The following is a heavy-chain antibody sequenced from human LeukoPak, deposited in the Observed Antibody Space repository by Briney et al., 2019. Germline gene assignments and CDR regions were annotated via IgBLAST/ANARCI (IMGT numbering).Heavy chain of an antibody. CDR1: GDSISTSKSY. D-gene: IGHD4-23*01. J-gene: IGHJ4*02. CDR2: IYHSGST. CDR3: ARDGGAFDY. Sequence: PSETLSLTCTVSGDSISTSKSYWGWIRQPPGKGLEWIGSIYHSGSTYYNPSLKSRVTMSADTSKNQFSLKLSSVTAADTAVYYCARDGGAFDYWGQGTLVTVSS. V-gene: IGHV4-39*07.